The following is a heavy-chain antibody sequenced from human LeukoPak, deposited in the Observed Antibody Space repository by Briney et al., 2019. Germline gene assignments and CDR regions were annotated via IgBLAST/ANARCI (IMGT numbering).Heavy chain of an antibody. CDR1: GFTFSSYS. V-gene: IGHV3-21*01. CDR3: ARDSLTLIVGRQRRGLDY. D-gene: IGHD3-22*01. Sequence: PGGSLRLSCAASGFTFSSYSMNWVRQAPGKGLEWVSSIRSSANYINYADSVKGRFTISRDNAKNSLFLQMNSLRAEDTAIYYCARDSLTLIVGRQRRGLDYWGQGTLVTVSS. CDR2: IRSSANYI. J-gene: IGHJ4*02.